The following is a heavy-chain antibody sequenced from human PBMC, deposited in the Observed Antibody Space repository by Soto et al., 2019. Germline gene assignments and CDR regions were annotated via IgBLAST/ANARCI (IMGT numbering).Heavy chain of an antibody. CDR1: GFTVSNNY. D-gene: IGHD2-2*01. Sequence: GGSLRLSCAVSGFTVSNNYMSWVRQAPGKGLEGVSVIYSGGYTAYGDSVKGRFTISRDNAKNSLYLQMNSLRAEDTAVYYCARDSQLPTPQRFAYWGQGTLVTVSS. CDR2: IYSGGYT. CDR3: ARDSQLPTPQRFAY. V-gene: IGHV3-53*01. J-gene: IGHJ4*02.